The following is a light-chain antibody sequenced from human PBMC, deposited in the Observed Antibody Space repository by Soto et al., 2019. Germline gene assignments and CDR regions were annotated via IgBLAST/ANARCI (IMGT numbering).Light chain of an antibody. CDR2: AAS. V-gene: IGKV1-39*01. CDR3: QQRYSTPYA. J-gene: IGKJ2*01. CDR1: QSISSY. Sequence: DIQMTQSPSSLSASVGDRVTITCRASQSISSYLNWYQQKPGKAPKLLIYAASSLQSGVPSRFSGSGYGTDFTLTISSLQPEDFATYYCQQRYSTPYAFGPGTKLEIK.